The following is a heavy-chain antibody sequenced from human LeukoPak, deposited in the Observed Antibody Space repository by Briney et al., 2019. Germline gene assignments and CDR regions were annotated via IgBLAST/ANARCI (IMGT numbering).Heavy chain of an antibody. D-gene: IGHD3-9*01. CDR3: ARDSRDILTRYSGSLDY. CDR2: TYYRSKWYN. V-gene: IGHV6-1*01. Sequence: SQTLSLTCAISGDSVSSNSAAWNWIRQSPSRGLEWLGRTYYRSKWYNDYAVSVKSRITINPDTSKNQFTLQLNSVTPDDTAMYYCARDSRDILTRYSGSLDYWGQGTLVTVSS. CDR1: GDSVSSNSAA. J-gene: IGHJ4*02.